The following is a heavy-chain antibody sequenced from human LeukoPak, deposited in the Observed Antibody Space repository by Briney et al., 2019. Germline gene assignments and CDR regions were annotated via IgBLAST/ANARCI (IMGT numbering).Heavy chain of an antibody. CDR1: GASFSGYY. Sequence: SETLSLTCAVYGASFSGYYWSWIRQHPGKGLEWIGYIYYSGSTYYNPSLKSRVTISVDTSKNQFSLKLSSVTAADTAVYYCARTNTYGAFDYWGQGTLVTVSS. D-gene: IGHD4-17*01. CDR3: ARTNTYGAFDY. CDR2: IYYSGST. J-gene: IGHJ4*02. V-gene: IGHV4-31*11.